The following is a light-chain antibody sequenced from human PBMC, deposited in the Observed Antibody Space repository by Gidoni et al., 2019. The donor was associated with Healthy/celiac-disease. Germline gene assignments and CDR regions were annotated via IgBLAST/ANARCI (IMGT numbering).Light chain of an antibody. V-gene: IGKV3-15*01. Sequence: IVLTQSPATLSLPPGERATLSCRASQCVSSNLAWYQQKPGQAPRLLIYGAATRATGIPARFSGSGSGTEFTLTISSLQSEDFAVYYCQQYNNWPTWTFGQGTKVEIK. CDR3: QQYNNWPTWT. J-gene: IGKJ1*01. CDR1: QCVSSN. CDR2: GAA.